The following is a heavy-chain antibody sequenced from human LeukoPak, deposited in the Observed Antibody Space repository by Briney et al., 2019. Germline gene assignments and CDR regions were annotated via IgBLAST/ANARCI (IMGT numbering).Heavy chain of an antibody. CDR3: ARDYDL. J-gene: IGHJ4*02. CDR1: GFTFSNYW. Sequence: GGSLRLSCAASGFTFSNYWMNWVRQAPGKGLEWVANIKQDGNEKFYVDSVKGRFTISRDNAKNSPFLQMNSMRAEDTAVYYCARDYDLWGQGTLVTVSS. V-gene: IGHV3-7*01. D-gene: IGHD3-3*01. CDR2: IKQDGNEK.